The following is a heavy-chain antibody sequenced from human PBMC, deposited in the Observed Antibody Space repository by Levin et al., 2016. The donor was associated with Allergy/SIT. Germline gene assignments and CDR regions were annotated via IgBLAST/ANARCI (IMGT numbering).Heavy chain of an antibody. J-gene: IGHJ6*02. CDR1: GVSITSGGYY. Sequence: SETLSLTCTVSGVSITSGGYYWSWIRQHPGKGLEWIGYIYYTGSTYYNPSLKSRLTISFDPSKNQFSLKLSSVSAADTAVYYCARDLLGYSGSGTLSPYGMDVWGQGTTVTVSS. V-gene: IGHV4-31*03. D-gene: IGHD3-10*01. CDR2: IYYTGST. CDR3: ARDLLGYSGSGTLSPYGMDV.